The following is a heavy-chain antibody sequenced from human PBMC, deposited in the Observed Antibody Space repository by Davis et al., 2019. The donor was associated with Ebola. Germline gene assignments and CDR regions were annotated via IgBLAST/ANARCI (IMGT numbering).Heavy chain of an antibody. D-gene: IGHD2-2*01. CDR3: ARDIVVVPAASNWFDP. CDR2: INHSGST. V-gene: IGHV4-34*01. J-gene: IGHJ5*02. Sequence: PGGSLRLSCTVSGGSISSYYWSWIRQPPGKGLEWIGEINHSGSTNYNPSLKSRVTISVDTSKNQFSLKLSSVTAADTAVYYCARDIVVVPAASNWFDPWGQGTLVTVSS. CDR1: GGSISSYY.